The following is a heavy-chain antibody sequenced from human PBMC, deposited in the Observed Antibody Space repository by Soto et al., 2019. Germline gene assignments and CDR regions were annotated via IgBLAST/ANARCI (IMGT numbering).Heavy chain of an antibody. Sequence: QVQLVESGGGVFQPGGSLRLSGEAFGFTFSSFAMHGVGQAPGKGLGWVAVISYDGSNKYYADSVKGRFTISRDNSKNTLYLQMNSLRAEDTAVYYCAAWGGATRSWGQGTLVTVSS. J-gene: IGHJ4*02. CDR2: ISYDGSNK. D-gene: IGHD1-26*01. CDR3: AAWGGATRS. V-gene: IGHV3-30-3*01. CDR1: GFTFSSFA.